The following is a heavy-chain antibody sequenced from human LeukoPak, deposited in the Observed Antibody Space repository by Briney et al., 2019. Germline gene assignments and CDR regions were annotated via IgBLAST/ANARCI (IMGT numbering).Heavy chain of an antibody. V-gene: IGHV4-61*02. D-gene: IGHD7-27*01. J-gene: IGHJ4*02. CDR1: GGSISSGSYY. CDR2: IYTSGST. CDR3: ARVARTGDLDY. Sequence: SETLSLTRTVSGGSISSGSYYWSWIRQPAGKGLEWIGRIYTSGSTNYNPSLKSRVTISVDTSKNQFSLKLSSVTAADTAVYYCARVARTGDLDYWGQGTLVTVSS.